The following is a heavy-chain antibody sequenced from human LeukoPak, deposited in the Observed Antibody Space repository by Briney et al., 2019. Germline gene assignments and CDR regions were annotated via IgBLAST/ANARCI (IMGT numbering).Heavy chain of an antibody. D-gene: IGHD4-17*01. J-gene: IGHJ3*02. V-gene: IGHV4-30-4*07. Sequence: PSETLSLTCAVSGGSISSGGYSWSWIRQPPGKGLEWIGYIYYSGSTYYNPSLKSRVTISVDTSKNQFSLKLSSVTAADTAVYYCARKDYGDSSNAFDIWGQGTIVTVSS. CDR2: IYYSGST. CDR1: GGSISSGGYS. CDR3: ARKDYGDSSNAFDI.